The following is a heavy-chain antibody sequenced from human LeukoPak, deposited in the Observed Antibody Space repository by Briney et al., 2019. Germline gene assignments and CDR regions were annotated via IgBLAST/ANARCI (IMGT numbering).Heavy chain of an antibody. CDR3: ARVDGIAAAGWFDP. V-gene: IGHV1-18*01. CDR1: GYTFTSYG. J-gene: IGHJ5*02. Sequence: GASVKVSCKASGYTFTSYGISWVRQAPGQGLEWVGWISAYNGNTNYAQKLQGRVTMTTDTSTSTAYMELRSLRSDDTAVYYCARVDGIAAAGWFDPWGQGTLVTVSS. CDR2: ISAYNGNT. D-gene: IGHD6-13*01.